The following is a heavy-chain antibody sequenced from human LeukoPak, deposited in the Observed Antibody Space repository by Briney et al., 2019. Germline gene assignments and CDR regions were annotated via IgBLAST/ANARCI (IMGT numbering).Heavy chain of an antibody. V-gene: IGHV3-23*01. D-gene: IGHD6-6*01. J-gene: IGHJ4*02. Sequence: GGSLRLSCEGPGFTFNRYGMSWVRQAPGKGLEWVSAISGSGVDTYYADSVKGRFTISRDNSKNTLFLQMRRLRAEDTAVYYCAREGSLEYRPADFDYWGQGTLVTVPS. CDR1: GFTFNRYG. CDR3: AREGSLEYRPADFDY. CDR2: ISGSGVDT.